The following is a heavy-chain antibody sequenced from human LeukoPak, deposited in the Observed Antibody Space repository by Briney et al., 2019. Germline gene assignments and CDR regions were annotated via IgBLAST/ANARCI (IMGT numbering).Heavy chain of an antibody. V-gene: IGHV3-13*01. D-gene: IGHD5-12*01. J-gene: IGHJ3*02. CDR2: IGTAGDT. Sequence: PGGSLRLSCAASGFTFSSYDMHWVRQATGKGLEWVSAIGTAGDTYYPGSVKGRFTISRENAKNSLYLQMNSLRAGDTAVYYCARLGYDYDAFDIWGQGTMVTASS. CDR1: GFTFSSYD. CDR3: ARLGYDYDAFDI.